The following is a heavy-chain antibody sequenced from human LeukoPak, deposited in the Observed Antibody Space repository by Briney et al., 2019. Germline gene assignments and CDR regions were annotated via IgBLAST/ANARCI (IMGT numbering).Heavy chain of an antibody. CDR3: ATSPKYDYVSGSYGFDP. CDR2: FDPEDGET. Sequence: ASVRVSCKVSGYTLTELSMHWVRQAPGKGLEWMGGFDPEDGETIYAQKFQGRVTMTEDTSTDTAYMELSSLRSEDTAVYYCATSPKYDYVSGSYGFDPWGQGTLVTVSS. CDR1: GYTLTELS. V-gene: IGHV1-24*01. J-gene: IGHJ5*02. D-gene: IGHD3-16*01.